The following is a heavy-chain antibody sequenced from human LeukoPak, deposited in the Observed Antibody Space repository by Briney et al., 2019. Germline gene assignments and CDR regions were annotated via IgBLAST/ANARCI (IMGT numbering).Heavy chain of an antibody. CDR2: IIPIFGTA. J-gene: IGHJ6*02. Sequence: GSSVKVSCKASGGTFSSYAISWVRQAPGQGLEWMGGIIPIFGTANYAQKFQGRVTITADESTSTAYMELSSLRSEDTAVYYCARENNGGNSGYYYYGMDVWGQGTTVTVSS. V-gene: IGHV1-69*01. CDR3: ARENNGGNSGYYYYGMDV. D-gene: IGHD4-23*01. CDR1: GGTFSSYA.